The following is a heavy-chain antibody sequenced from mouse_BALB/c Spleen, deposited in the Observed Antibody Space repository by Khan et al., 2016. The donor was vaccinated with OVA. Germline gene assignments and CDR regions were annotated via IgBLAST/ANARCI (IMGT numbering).Heavy chain of an antibody. D-gene: IGHD2-3*01. CDR3: ARTGYYYFDY. J-gene: IGHJ2*01. V-gene: IGHV5-17*02. Sequence: EVELVESGGGLVQTGRSRKLSCAASGFTFSGFGMHWVRQAPEKGLEWVAYISSDSNTIYYADTVKGRFTISRDNPKNTLFLQMTSLRSEDTAMYYCARTGYYYFDYWGQGTTLTVSS. CDR1: GFTFSGFG. CDR2: ISSDSNTI.